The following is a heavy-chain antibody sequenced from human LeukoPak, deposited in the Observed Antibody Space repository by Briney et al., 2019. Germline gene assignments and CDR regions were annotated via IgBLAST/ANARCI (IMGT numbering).Heavy chain of an antibody. CDR3: AKALYGLRDY. CDR2: IRYDGSNK. Sequence: PGGSLRLSCAASGFTFSSYAMHWVRQAPGKGLEWVAFIRYDGSNKYYADSVKGRFTISRDNSKNTLYLQMNSLRAEDTAVYYCAKALYGLRDYWGQGTLVTVSS. CDR1: GFTFSSYA. J-gene: IGHJ4*02. V-gene: IGHV3-30*02. D-gene: IGHD2-8*01.